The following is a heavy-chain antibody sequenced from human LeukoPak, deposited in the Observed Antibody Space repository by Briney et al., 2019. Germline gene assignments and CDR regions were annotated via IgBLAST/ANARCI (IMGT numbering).Heavy chain of an antibody. V-gene: IGHV3-48*03. CDR1: GFPFSIYE. J-gene: IGHJ4*02. CDR2: IGSSGTTR. Sequence: GGSLRLSCAVSGFPFSIYEMNWVRQAPGKGLEWVSNIGSSGTTRYYADSVKGRFSISRDNAKSSLYLQMNSLRVEDTGVYYCALLAVASDFDYWGKGALVTVSS. D-gene: IGHD6-19*01. CDR3: ALLAVASDFDY.